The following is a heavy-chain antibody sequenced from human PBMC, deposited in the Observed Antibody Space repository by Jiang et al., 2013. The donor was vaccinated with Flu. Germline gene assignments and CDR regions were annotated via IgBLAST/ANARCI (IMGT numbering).Heavy chain of an antibody. CDR3: ARAYYYDSSAYYFDY. J-gene: IGHJ4*02. V-gene: IGHV1-2*06. CDR2: INPNSGGT. D-gene: IGHD3-22*01. CDR1: EDTFSSYA. Sequence: GAEVKKPGSSVKVSCKSSEDTFSSYAVSWVRQAPGQGLEWMGRINPNSGGTNYAQKFQGRVTMTRDTSISTAYMELSRLSSDDTAVYYCARAYYYDSSAYYFDYWGQRTLVHRLL.